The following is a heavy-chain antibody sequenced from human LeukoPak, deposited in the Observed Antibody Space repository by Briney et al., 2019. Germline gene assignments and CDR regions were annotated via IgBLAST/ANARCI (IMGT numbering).Heavy chain of an antibody. Sequence: GGSLRLSCAASGFTFSSYSMNWVRQAPGKGLEWVSYITSSSSIIYYSDSVKGRFTISRDDAKNSLYLQMNSLRAEDTAVYYCARDRWGYSYGGDWGQGILVTVSS. CDR1: GFTFSSYS. J-gene: IGHJ4*02. V-gene: IGHV3-48*01. CDR2: ITSSSSII. D-gene: IGHD5-18*01. CDR3: ARDRWGYSYGGD.